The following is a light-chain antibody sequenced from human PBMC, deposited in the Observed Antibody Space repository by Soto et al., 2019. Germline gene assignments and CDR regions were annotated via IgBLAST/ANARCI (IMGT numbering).Light chain of an antibody. J-gene: IGKJ4*01. V-gene: IGKV3-15*01. CDR1: QSVSSN. Sequence: DIVLTQSPATVSVSPGERATLSCRASQSVSSNLAWYQHKVGQAPRLLIYGASTRVTGVPARFSGSGSGTDFTLTIRYLKSEDFGIYYCQQYKDRLPPVTFGGGTKVEI. CDR2: GAS. CDR3: QQYKDRLPPVT.